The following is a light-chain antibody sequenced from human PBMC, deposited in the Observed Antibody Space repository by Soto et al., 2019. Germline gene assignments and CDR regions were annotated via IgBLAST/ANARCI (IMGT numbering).Light chain of an antibody. Sequence: QSVLTQPASVSGSPGQSITISCTGTSDVVGNYNLVSWYQQHPGKAPKLIIYEGNKRPSGVSNRFSGSKSGNTASLTISRLQAEDEAEYYCSSFAGSYGLFGGGTKLTVL. V-gene: IGLV2-14*02. CDR2: EGN. CDR1: SDVVGNYNL. J-gene: IGLJ2*01. CDR3: SSFAGSYGL.